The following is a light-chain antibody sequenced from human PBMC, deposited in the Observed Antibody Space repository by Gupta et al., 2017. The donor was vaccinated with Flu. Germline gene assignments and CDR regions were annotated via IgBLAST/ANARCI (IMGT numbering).Light chain of an antibody. V-gene: IGLV6-57*01. Sequence: VTISCTRSGGSIASSYVQCYHQRPGRSPTTVIDEENQRPSGVPARFSGATNRSSTSASPIISGLKTDDDAYYYCPSYSTTRPWVFGGGTKLTVL. CDR1: GGSIASSY. CDR3: PSYSTTRPWV. CDR2: EEN. J-gene: IGLJ3*02.